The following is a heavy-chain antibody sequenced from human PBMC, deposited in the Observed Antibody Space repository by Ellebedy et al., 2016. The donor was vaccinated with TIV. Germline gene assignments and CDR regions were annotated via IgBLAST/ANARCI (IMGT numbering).Heavy chain of an antibody. D-gene: IGHD2-2*01. CDR1: GFTFRRYW. V-gene: IGHV3-7*04. J-gene: IGHJ3*02. CDR2: IKFDEVEP. Sequence: GESLKISCAASGFTFRRYWMGWLRQAPGKGVEWVDHIKFDEVEPYHADSGKGRFVISRDNARKSLYLQMNSLRVGDTAVYYCARDTVKVPGGAAFDIWGQGTTFTVSS. CDR3: ARDTVKVPGGAAFDI.